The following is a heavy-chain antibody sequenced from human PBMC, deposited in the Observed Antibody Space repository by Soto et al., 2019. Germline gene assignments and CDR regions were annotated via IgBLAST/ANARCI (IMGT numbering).Heavy chain of an antibody. D-gene: IGHD3-10*01. CDR3: AREGSVMVRGVITTPIDY. Sequence: GGSLRLSCAASGFTFSSYSMNWVRQAPGKGLEWVSSISSSSSYIYYADSVKGRFTISRDNAKNSLYLQMNSLRAEDTAVYYCAREGSVMVRGVITTPIDYWGQGTLVTVSS. CDR1: GFTFSSYS. J-gene: IGHJ4*02. CDR2: ISSSSSYI. V-gene: IGHV3-21*01.